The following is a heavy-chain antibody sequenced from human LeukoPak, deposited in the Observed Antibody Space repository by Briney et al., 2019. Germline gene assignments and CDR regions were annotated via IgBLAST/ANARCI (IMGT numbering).Heavy chain of an antibody. Sequence: GGSLRLSCAASGFTVSSNYISCVRQAPGKGLEWVSVTYSGGSTYYSDSVKGRFTISRDNSKNTLYLQMNSLRAEDTAVYYCAIYYSRSGSKWGQGTLVTVSS. CDR3: AIYYSRSGSK. V-gene: IGHV3-66*01. J-gene: IGHJ4*02. D-gene: IGHD3-10*01. CDR1: GFTVSSNY. CDR2: TYSGGST.